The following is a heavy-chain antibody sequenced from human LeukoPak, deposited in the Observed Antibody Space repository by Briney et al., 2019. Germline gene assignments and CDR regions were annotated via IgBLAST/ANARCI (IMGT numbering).Heavy chain of an antibody. Sequence: GXXLRLSCAASGFTFSSYAMSWVRQAPGKGLEWVSAISGSGGSTYYADSVKGRFTISRDNCKNRLYMKMNSLRAEDTAVYYCAKDKKEGGGDCYWDYWGQGTLVTVSS. V-gene: IGHV3-23*01. CDR3: AKDKKEGGGDCYWDY. CDR2: ISGSGGST. CDR1: GFTFSSYA. J-gene: IGHJ4*02. D-gene: IGHD2-21*02.